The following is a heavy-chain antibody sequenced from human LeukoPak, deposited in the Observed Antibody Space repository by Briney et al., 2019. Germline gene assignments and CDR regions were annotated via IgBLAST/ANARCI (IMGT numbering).Heavy chain of an antibody. J-gene: IGHJ3*02. V-gene: IGHV4-59*01. Sequence: PSGTLSLTCTVSGGSISSDYWNWIRQPPGKGLEWIGYIYYSGSTNYNPSLKSRVTISVDTSKNQFSLKLSSVTAADTAVYYCARETTVVTPGRSDVFDIWGQGTMVTVSS. CDR3: ARETTVVTPGRSDVFDI. CDR2: IYYSGST. CDR1: GGSISSDY. D-gene: IGHD4-23*01.